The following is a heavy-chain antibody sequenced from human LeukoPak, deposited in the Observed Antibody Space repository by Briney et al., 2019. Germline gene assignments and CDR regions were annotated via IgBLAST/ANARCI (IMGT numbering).Heavy chain of an antibody. D-gene: IGHD1-26*01. CDR2: IYSGGST. V-gene: IGHV3-53*01. CDR1: GFTVSSNY. Sequence: GGSLRLSCAASGFTVSSNYMRWVRQAPGKGLEWVSVIYSGGSTYYADSVKGRFTISRDNSKNTLYLQMNSLRAEDTAVYYRARVKQGYSGSYYFDYWGQGTLVTVSS. J-gene: IGHJ4*02. CDR3: ARVKQGYSGSYYFDY.